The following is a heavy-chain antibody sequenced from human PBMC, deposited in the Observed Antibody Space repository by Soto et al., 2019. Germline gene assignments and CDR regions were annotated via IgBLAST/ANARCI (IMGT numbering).Heavy chain of an antibody. J-gene: IGHJ1*01. CDR2: ISAYNGNT. D-gene: IGHD3-22*01. CDR1: GYTFTSYG. CDR3: ARDWPYYDSSGYYFQH. V-gene: IGHV1-18*01. Sequence: ASVKVSCKASGYTFTSYGISWVRQAPGQGLEWMGWISAYNGNTNYAQKLQGRVPMTTDTSTSTAYMELRSLRSDDTAVYYCARDWPYYDSSGYYFQHWGQGTLVTVSS.